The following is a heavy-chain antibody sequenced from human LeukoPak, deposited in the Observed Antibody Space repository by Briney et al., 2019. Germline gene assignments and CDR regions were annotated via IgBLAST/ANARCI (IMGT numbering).Heavy chain of an antibody. CDR3: ARFPWGIRGYYYFDY. Sequence: PSETLSLTCSVSNGSITGYYWNWIRQPPGKGLEWIGSIHFSGSANYNPSLKSRVTISLDTSKNQFSLKVNSVTAADTAVYYCARFPWGIRGYYYFDYWGQGALVTVSS. D-gene: IGHD3-16*01. V-gene: IGHV4-59*01. J-gene: IGHJ4*02. CDR1: NGSITGYY. CDR2: IHFSGSA.